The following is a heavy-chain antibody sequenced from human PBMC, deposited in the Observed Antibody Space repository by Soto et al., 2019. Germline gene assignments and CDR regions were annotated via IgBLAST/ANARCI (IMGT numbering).Heavy chain of an antibody. D-gene: IGHD3-3*01. V-gene: IGHV4-31*03. CDR3: ARWWSGSRQGFDP. CDR1: GGSISSGAYY. Sequence: QVQLQESGPGLVKPSQTLSLTCTVSGGSISSGAYYWSWIRQHPGKGREWIGYIYYSGSTYYNPSLKSRVTISVDTSKNQSSLKLSSVTAADTAVYYCARWWSGSRQGFDPWGQGTLVTVSS. J-gene: IGHJ5*02. CDR2: IYYSGST.